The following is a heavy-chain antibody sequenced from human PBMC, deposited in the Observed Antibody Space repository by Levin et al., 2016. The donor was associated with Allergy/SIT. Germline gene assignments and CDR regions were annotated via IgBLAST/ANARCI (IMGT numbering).Heavy chain of an antibody. V-gene: IGHV4-61*02. D-gene: IGHD1-20*01. J-gene: IGHJ4*02. CDR2: IYTSGST. CDR3: ARTIPYNWNDY. Sequence: SETLSLTCTVSGGSISSGSYYWSWIRQPAGKGLEWIGRIYTSGSTNYNPSLKSRVTISVDTSKNQFSLKLSSVTAADTAVYYCARTIPYNWNDYWGQGTLVTVSS. CDR1: GGSISSGSYY.